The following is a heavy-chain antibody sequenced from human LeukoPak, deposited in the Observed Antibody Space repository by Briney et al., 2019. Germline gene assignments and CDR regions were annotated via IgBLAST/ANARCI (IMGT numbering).Heavy chain of an antibody. CDR2: INPSGGST. Sequence: ASVKVSCKASGYTLTSYYMHWVRQAPGQGLEWMGIINPSGGSTSYAQKFQGRVTMTRDTSTSTAYMELSSLRSEDTAVYYCARDGVTMVRGVTPFYYYYGMDVWGKGTTVTVSS. CDR1: GYTLTSYY. D-gene: IGHD3-10*01. V-gene: IGHV1-46*01. CDR3: ARDGVTMVRGVTPFYYYYGMDV. J-gene: IGHJ6*04.